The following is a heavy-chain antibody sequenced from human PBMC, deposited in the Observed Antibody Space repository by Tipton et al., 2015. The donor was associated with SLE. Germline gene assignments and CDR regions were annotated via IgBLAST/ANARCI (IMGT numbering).Heavy chain of an antibody. D-gene: IGHD2-15*01. J-gene: IGHJ4*02. Sequence: TLSLTCAVSGYSISSGYYWGWIRQPPGKGLEWIGSIYHSGSTYYNPSLKSRVTISVDTSKNQFSLKLSSVTAADTAVFYCARDYGYCSGGSCYYFDYWGQGTLVTVSS. CDR2: IYHSGST. CDR1: GYSISSGYY. CDR3: ARDYGYCSGGSCYYFDY. V-gene: IGHV4-38-2*02.